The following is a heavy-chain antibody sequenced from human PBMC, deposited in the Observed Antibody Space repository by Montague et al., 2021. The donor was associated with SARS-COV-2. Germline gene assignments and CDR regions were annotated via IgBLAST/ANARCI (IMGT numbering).Heavy chain of an antibody. CDR2: IYYSGGI. D-gene: IGHD3-10*01. Sequence: SETLSLTCTVSGDSMSDHYWSWIRQPPGKGLEWLAYIYYSGGINSNASLTSRVSMSVDTSKNQFSLKLTSVTAADTAVYYCARAVSVRRAVNWFDPWGQGTLVTVSS. CDR1: GDSMSDHY. V-gene: IGHV4-59*11. J-gene: IGHJ5*02. CDR3: ARAVSVRRAVNWFDP.